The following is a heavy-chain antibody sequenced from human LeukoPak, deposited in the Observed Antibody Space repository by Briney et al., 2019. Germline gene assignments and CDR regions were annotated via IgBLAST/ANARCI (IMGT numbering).Heavy chain of an antibody. CDR3: ASLLGDKTIFDN. D-gene: IGHD1-26*01. CDR2: ISGSGDTI. CDR1: GFTYSSYG. J-gene: IGHJ4*02. Sequence: GGSLRLSCAASGFTYSSYGMNWVRQAPGKGLEWISYISGSGDTIYNADSVKGRFTISRDNAKNSLYLQMNSLRAEDTAVYYCASLLGDKTIFDNWGQGTLVTVSS. V-gene: IGHV3-48*04.